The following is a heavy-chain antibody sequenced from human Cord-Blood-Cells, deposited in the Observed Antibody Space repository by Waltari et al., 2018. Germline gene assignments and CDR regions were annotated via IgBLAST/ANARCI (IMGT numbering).Heavy chain of an antibody. V-gene: IGHV4-34*01. Sequence: VQLQQWGAGPLKPSENLSLPSAVYGGHFSRYFWCWLRLPQGMGRARIGEINHSGSTNYNPALKSRVTISVDTSKNQFSLKLSSVTAAGTAVYYCARDGYRGYCSSTSCYNHDAFDIWGQGTMVTVSS. CDR3: ARDGYRGYCSSTSCYNHDAFDI. D-gene: IGHD2-2*02. CDR1: GGHFSRYF. J-gene: IGHJ3*02. CDR2: INHSGST.